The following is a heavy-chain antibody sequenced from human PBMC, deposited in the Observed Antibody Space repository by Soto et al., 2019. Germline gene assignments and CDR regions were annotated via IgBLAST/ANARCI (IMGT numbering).Heavy chain of an antibody. CDR3: ARGGYCISTSCQEPDAFDI. D-gene: IGHD2-2*01. CDR1: GFTFSSYW. J-gene: IGHJ3*02. Sequence: GGSLRLSCAASGFTFSSYWMSWVRQAPGKGLEWLANIKQDGSEKYYVDSVKGRFTISRDNAKNSLYLQMNSLRAEDTAVYYCARGGYCISTSCQEPDAFDIWGQGTMVTVSS. CDR2: IKQDGSEK. V-gene: IGHV3-7*03.